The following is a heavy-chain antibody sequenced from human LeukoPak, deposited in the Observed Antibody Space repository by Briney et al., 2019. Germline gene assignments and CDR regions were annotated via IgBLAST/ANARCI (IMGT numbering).Heavy chain of an antibody. J-gene: IGHJ5*02. V-gene: IGHV4-34*01. CDR2: INHSGST. CDR1: GGSFSGYY. D-gene: IGHD6-19*01. Sequence: SETLSLTCAVYGGSFSGYYWSCIRQPPGKGLEWMGEINHSGSTNYNPSLKSRVTTSVDTSKNQFSLKLSSVTAADTAVYYCARGLQRSGWKTGRGNWFDPWGQGTLVTVSS. CDR3: ARGLQRSGWKTGRGNWFDP.